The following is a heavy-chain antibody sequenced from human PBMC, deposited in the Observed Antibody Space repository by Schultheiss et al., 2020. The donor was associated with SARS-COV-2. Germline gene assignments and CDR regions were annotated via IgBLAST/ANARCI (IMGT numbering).Heavy chain of an antibody. V-gene: IGHV1-69*02. CDR1: GGTFSSYT. Sequence: SVKVSCKASGGTFSSYTISWVRQAPGPGLEWMGRIIPILAIANYAQKFQGRVTITADKSTSTAYMELSSLRSEDTAVYYCARKGSSWAYGMDVWGQGTTVTVSS. J-gene: IGHJ6*02. CDR2: IIPILAIA. CDR3: ARKGSSWAYGMDV. D-gene: IGHD6-13*01.